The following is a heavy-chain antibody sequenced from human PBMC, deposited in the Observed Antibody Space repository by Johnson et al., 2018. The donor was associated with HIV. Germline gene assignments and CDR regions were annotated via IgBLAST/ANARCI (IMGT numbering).Heavy chain of an antibody. Sequence: VQLVESGGGLIQPGGSLRLSCAASGFTVSSNYMSWVRQAPGKGLEWVSGINWSGGGTAYADSVKGRFTVSSDNAKNSLYLQMNSLRAEDTALYYCARGMYYYDTSGYLIRPRAFDIWGQGTVVTVSS. D-gene: IGHD3-22*01. J-gene: IGHJ3*02. CDR2: NWSGGGT. V-gene: IGHV3-53*01. CDR3: ARGMYYYDTSGYLIRPRAFDI. CDR1: GFTVSSNY.